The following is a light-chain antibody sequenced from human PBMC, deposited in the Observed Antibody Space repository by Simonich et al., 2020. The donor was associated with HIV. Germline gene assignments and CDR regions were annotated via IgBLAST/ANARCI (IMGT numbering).Light chain of an antibody. Sequence: DIQMTQSPSSLSASVGDRVTITCRASQSISTYLNWHQQKPGKAPKLLIYTASNLQSGVPSRFSGSGSGADFTLTISSLQAEDVAVYYCQQYYSSPPMWTFGQGTKVEIK. CDR2: TAS. J-gene: IGKJ1*01. CDR3: QQYYSSPPMWT. V-gene: IGKV1-39*01. CDR1: QSISTY.